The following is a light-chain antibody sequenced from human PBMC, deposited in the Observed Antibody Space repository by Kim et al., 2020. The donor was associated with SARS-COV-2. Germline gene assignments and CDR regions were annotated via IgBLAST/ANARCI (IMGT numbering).Light chain of an antibody. CDR3: QAWDSRNCV. J-gene: IGLJ1*01. CDR2: QHT. Sequence: VSPGQTASITCPGVMLGETSASWYQQKPGQSPVLVIYQHTKRPSGIPERFSGSNSGNTATLTIGGAQAMDEADYYCQAWDSRNCVFGSGTKVTVL. V-gene: IGLV3-1*01. CDR1: MLGETS.